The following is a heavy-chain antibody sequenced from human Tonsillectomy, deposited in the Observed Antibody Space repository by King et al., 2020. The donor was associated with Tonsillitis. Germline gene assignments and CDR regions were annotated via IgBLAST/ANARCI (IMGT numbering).Heavy chain of an antibody. Sequence: VQLVESGGGVVQPGRSLRLSCAASGFTFSSFAMHWVRQAPGKGLEWVASISFDGSNKDYADSVKGRFTISRDNSKNTLNRQMNSLRAEDTAVYYCARRDGALDYYYYGMDVWGQGTTVTVSS. CDR1: GFTFSSFA. J-gene: IGHJ6*02. CDR3: ARRDGALDYYYYGMDV. V-gene: IGHV3-30-3*01. D-gene: IGHD4-17*01. CDR2: ISFDGSNK.